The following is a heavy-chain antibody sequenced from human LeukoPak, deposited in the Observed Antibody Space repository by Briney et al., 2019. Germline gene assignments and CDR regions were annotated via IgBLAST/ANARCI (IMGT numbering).Heavy chain of an antibody. J-gene: IGHJ4*02. Sequence: GGSLRLSCAASGFTFSSYSMNWARQAPGKGLEWVSYISTGSSTTYYADSVKGRFTISRDNVENSLYLQMNSLRDEDTAVYYCARVAAGYSVNYFDYWGQGTLVTVSS. CDR2: ISTGSSTT. D-gene: IGHD4-23*01. CDR3: ARVAAGYSVNYFDY. CDR1: GFTFSSYS. V-gene: IGHV3-48*02.